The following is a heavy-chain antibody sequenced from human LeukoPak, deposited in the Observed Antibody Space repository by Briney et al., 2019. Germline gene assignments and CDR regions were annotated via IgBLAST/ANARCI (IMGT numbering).Heavy chain of an antibody. D-gene: IGHD5-12*01. CDR2: IYYSGST. V-gene: IGHV4-59*01. CDR1: GGSISSYY. CDR3: ARRGYSAYGARGGHWYLDL. J-gene: IGHJ2*01. Sequence: SGTLSLTCTVSGGSISSYYWSWIRQPPGKGLEWVGDIYYSGSTNYNPSLKSRVTISVDTSKNQFSLKLSAVSAADTAVYYCARRGYSAYGARGGHWYLDLWGRGTLVTVSS.